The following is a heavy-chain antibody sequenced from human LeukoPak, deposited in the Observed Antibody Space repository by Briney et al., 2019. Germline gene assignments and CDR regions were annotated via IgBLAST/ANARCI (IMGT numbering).Heavy chain of an antibody. D-gene: IGHD4-23*01. Sequence: ASVKVSCKASGYTFTGYYMHWVRQAPGQGLEWMGWINPNSGGTNYAQKFQGRVTMTRDTSISTAYMELSRLRSDDTAVYYCAGGTLNSGGNPWGYYYYYMDVWGKGTTVTVSS. CDR3: AGGTLNSGGNPWGYYYYYMDV. CDR1: GYTFTGYY. CDR2: INPNSGGT. V-gene: IGHV1-2*02. J-gene: IGHJ6*03.